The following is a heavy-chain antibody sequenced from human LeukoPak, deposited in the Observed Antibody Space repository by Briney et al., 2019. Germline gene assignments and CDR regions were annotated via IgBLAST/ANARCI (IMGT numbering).Heavy chain of an antibody. CDR3: ARARFLEWLPHDAFDI. D-gene: IGHD3-3*01. Sequence: PSETLSLTCTVSGGSISSYYWSWVRQPPGKGLEWIGYIYSSGSTNYNPSLKSRVTISVDTSKNQFSLKLSSVTAADTAVYYCARARFLEWLPHDAFDIWGQGTMVTVSS. CDR1: GGSISSYY. V-gene: IGHV4-59*01. J-gene: IGHJ3*02. CDR2: IYSSGST.